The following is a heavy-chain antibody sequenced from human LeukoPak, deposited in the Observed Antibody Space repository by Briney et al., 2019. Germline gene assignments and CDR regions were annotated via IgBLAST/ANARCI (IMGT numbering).Heavy chain of an antibody. Sequence: ASVKVSCKASGYTFTSYGISRVRQAPGQGLEWMGWISAYNGNTNYAQKLQGRVTMTTDTSTSTAYMELRSLRSDDTAVYYCARDGAHDYGDYEDAFDIWGQGTMVTVSS. CDR1: GYTFTSYG. V-gene: IGHV1-18*01. CDR3: ARDGAHDYGDYEDAFDI. D-gene: IGHD4-17*01. J-gene: IGHJ3*02. CDR2: ISAYNGNT.